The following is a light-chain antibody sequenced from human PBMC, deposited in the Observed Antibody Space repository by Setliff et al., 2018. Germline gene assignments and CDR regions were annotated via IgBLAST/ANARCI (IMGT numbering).Light chain of an antibody. CDR3: QHYYTNPWT. J-gene: IGKJ1*01. V-gene: IGKV4-1*01. CDR2: WAS. Sequence: DIVMTQSPNSLAVSLGERATINCKSSQSVLFSSNNDNYLAWYQQKPGQPPRLLIYWASVRKSRVPDRFNGSGSGTDFTLTISSLQAEDVAVYYCQHYYTNPWTFGQGTKVDIK. CDR1: QSVLFSSNNDNY.